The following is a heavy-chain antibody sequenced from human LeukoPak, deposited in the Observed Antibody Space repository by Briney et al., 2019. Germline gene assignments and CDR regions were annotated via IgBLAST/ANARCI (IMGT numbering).Heavy chain of an antibody. CDR2: ISGSGGST. CDR1: GFTFSSYA. V-gene: IGHV3-23*01. CDR3: ARSLTIFGVAAYYFDY. J-gene: IGHJ4*02. D-gene: IGHD3-3*01. Sequence: QPGGSLRLSCAASGFTFSSYAMSWVRQAPGKGLEWVSAISGSGGSTYYADSVKGRFTISRDNSKNTLYLQTNSLRAEDTAVYYCARSLTIFGVAAYYFDYWGQGTLVTVSS.